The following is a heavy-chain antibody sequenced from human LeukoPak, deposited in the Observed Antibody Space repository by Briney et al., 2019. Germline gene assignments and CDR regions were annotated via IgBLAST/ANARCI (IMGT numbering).Heavy chain of an antibody. CDR3: ARVILYYDSSGYSTFDY. J-gene: IGHJ4*02. V-gene: IGHV4-39*07. D-gene: IGHD3-22*01. CDR1: GGSISSGSYY. CDR2: NYYSRSS. Sequence: PSETLSLTCTVSGGSISSGSYYWGWIRQPRGKGLAGIGSNYYSRSSSYSPSLKIRVTISVDTSKNQFSLKLSSVTAADTAVYYCARVILYYDSSGYSTFDYWGQGTLVTVSS.